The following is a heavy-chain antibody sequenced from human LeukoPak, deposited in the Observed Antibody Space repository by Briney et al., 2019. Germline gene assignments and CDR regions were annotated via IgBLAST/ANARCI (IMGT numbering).Heavy chain of an antibody. D-gene: IGHD4-17*01. J-gene: IGHJ4*02. V-gene: IGHV4-34*01. CDR1: GGSFSGYY. Sequence: PSETLSLTCAVYGGSFSGYYWSWIRQPPGKGLEWIGEINHSGSTNYNPSLKSRVTISVDTSKNQFSLKLSSVTAADTAVYYCARDVSDYGDYDYWGQGTLVTVSS. CDR2: INHSGST. CDR3: ARDVSDYGDYDY.